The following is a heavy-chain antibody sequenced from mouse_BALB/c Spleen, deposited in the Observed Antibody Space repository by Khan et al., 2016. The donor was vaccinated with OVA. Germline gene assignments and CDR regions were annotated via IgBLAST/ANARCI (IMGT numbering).Heavy chain of an antibody. D-gene: IGHD4-1*01. CDR1: GYTFTDFY. CDR2: IYPGSGNSS. CDR3: ARSGTGSFAY. Sequence: QVRLQQSGAELARPGASVKLSCEATGYTFTDFYINWVKQRTGQGLEWIGDIYPGSGNSSYFNEKFKGKATLTADKSSSTAYMQLSSLTSEDSAGYFCARSGTGSFAYWGHGTLVTVSA. J-gene: IGHJ3*01. V-gene: IGHV1-77*01.